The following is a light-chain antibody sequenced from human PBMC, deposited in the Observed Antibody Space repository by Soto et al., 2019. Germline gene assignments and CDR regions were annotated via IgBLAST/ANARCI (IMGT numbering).Light chain of an antibody. J-gene: IGLJ2*01. V-gene: IGLV1-40*01. Sequence: QSVLTQPPSVSGAPGQRVTISCTGSSSNIGAGYDVHWYQQLPGTAPKLLIYDNNNRPSGVSDRFSGSKSGTSASLAITGLQAEDEADYYCQSYDSSLSGVVFGGGTQLTVL. CDR3: QSYDSSLSGVV. CDR2: DNN. CDR1: SSNIGAGYD.